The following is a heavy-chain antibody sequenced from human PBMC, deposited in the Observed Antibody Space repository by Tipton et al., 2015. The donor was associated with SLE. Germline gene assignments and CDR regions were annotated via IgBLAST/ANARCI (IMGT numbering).Heavy chain of an antibody. V-gene: IGHV4-39*01. CDR1: GSSISSYY. D-gene: IGHD3-22*01. CDR3: ARRLMTMIVPTRHVDL. Sequence: TLSLTCTVSGSSISSYYWNWIRQTPGKGLEWIGSVYYTGTTSYNPSFQRRVTISADTSKNQFSLNLSSVTAADATVDYCARRLMTMIVPTRHVDLRGRGTLVTVSS. J-gene: IGHJ2*01. CDR2: VYYTGTT.